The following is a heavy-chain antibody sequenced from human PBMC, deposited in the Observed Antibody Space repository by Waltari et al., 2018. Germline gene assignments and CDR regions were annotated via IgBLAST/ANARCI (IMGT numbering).Heavy chain of an antibody. CDR3: AAIAVAGTGDY. J-gene: IGHJ4*02. Sequence: QVQLQESGPGLVKPSETLSLTCAVSGYSISSGYYWGWIRQPPGKGLEWIGSIYHSGSTYYNPSLKSRVTISVDTSKNQFSLKRSSVTAADTAVYYCAAIAVAGTGDYWGQGTLVTVSS. CDR2: IYHSGST. V-gene: IGHV4-38-2*01. D-gene: IGHD6-19*01. CDR1: GYSISSGYY.